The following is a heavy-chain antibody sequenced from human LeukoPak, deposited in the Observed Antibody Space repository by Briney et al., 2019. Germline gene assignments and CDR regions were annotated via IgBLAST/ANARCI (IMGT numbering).Heavy chain of an antibody. D-gene: IGHD2-15*01. J-gene: IGHJ5*02. CDR1: GGSFSGYY. Sequence: SETLSLTCAVYGGSFSGYYWSWIRQPPGKGLEWIGEINHSGSTNYNPSPKSRVTISVDTSKNQFSLKLSSVTAADTAVYYCARLYCSGGSCYRNAFDPWGQGTLVTVSS. V-gene: IGHV4-34*01. CDR3: ARLYCSGGSCYRNAFDP. CDR2: INHSGST.